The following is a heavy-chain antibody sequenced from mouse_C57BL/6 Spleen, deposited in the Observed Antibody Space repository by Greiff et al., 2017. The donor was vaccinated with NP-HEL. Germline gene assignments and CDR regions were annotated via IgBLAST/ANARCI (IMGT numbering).Heavy chain of an antibody. CDR3: ARHVAYGNYCDY. J-gene: IGHJ2*01. Sequence: EVQLQQSGGDLVKPGGSLKLSCAASGFTFSSYCMSWVRQTPDQRLEWVATISSGGSYTYYPDSVKGRFTISRDNAKNTLYLQMSSLKSEDTAMYYCARHVAYGNYCDYWGQGTTLTVSS. D-gene: IGHD2-1*01. CDR1: GFTFSSYC. CDR2: ISSGGSYT. V-gene: IGHV5-6*01.